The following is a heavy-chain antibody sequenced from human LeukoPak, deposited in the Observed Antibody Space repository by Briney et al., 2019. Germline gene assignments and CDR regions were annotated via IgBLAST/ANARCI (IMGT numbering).Heavy chain of an antibody. D-gene: IGHD3-22*01. CDR3: ARGVSYYDSSGYYNEYFQH. V-gene: IGHV4-59*08. CDR2: IYYSGST. J-gene: IGHJ1*01. CDR1: GGSISSRY. Sequence: SETLSLTCTVSGGSISSRYWSWIRQPPGKGLEWIGYIYYSGSTNYNPSLKSRVTISVDTSKNQFSLKLSSVTAADTAVYYCARGVSYYDSSGYYNEYFQHWGQGTLVTVSS.